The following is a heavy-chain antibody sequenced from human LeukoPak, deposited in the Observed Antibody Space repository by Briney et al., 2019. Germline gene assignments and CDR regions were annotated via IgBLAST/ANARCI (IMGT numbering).Heavy chain of an antibody. Sequence: ASVKVSCKASGYTFTDFYIHWVRQAPGQGLEWMGWISAYNGNTNYAQKLQGRVTMTTDTSTSTAYMELRSLRSDDTAVYYCARDLAVAGTLRFYYYYGMDVWGKGTTVTVSS. V-gene: IGHV1-18*04. CDR1: GYTFTDFY. CDR2: ISAYNGNT. D-gene: IGHD6-19*01. CDR3: ARDLAVAGTLRFYYYYGMDV. J-gene: IGHJ6*04.